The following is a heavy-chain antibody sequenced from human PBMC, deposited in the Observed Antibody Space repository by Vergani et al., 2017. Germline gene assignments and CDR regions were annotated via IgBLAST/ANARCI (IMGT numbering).Heavy chain of an antibody. CDR3: AKDLAGSGWGGFDY. CDR1: GFTFSSYA. J-gene: IGHJ4*02. CDR2: ISYDGSNK. D-gene: IGHD6-19*01. Sequence: QVQLVESGGGVVQPGRSLRLSCAASGFTFSSYAMHWVRQAPGKGLEWVAVISYDGSNKYYADSVKGRFTISRDNSKNTLYLQMNSLRAEDTAVYYCAKDLAGSGWGGFDYWGQGTLVTVSS. V-gene: IGHV3-30*07.